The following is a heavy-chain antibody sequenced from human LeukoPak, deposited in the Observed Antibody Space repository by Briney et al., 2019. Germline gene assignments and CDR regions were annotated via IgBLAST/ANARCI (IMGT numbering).Heavy chain of an antibody. CDR3: ARDPTIDSSGLSDY. J-gene: IGHJ4*02. CDR1: GFTFSSYG. CDR2: IWYDGSNK. Sequence: PGGSLRLSCAASGFTFSSYGMHWVRQAPGRGLEWVAVIWYDGSNKYYADSVKGRFTISRDNSKNTLYLQMNSLRAEDTAVYYCARDPTIDSSGLSDYWGQGTLVTVSS. D-gene: IGHD6-19*01. V-gene: IGHV3-33*08.